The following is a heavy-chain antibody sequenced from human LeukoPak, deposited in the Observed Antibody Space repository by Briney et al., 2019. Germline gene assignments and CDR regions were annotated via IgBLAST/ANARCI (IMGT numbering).Heavy chain of an antibody. CDR3: TKGGSSWSRWDY. V-gene: IGHV3-23*01. CDR2: ISGSGGST. J-gene: IGHJ4*02. CDR1: GFTFSSYA. D-gene: IGHD6-13*01. Sequence: PGGSLRLSCAASGFTFSSYAMSWVRQAPGKGLEWVSAISGSGGSTYYADSVKGRFTISRDNSKNTLYLQMNGLRVEDTAVYYCTKGGSSWSRWDYWGQGALVTVSS.